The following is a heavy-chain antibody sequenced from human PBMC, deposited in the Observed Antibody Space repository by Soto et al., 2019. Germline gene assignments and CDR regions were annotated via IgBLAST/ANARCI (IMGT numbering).Heavy chain of an antibody. CDR2: IHTRGII. CDR3: ARGHSSRRGYSAVA. V-gene: IGHV4-4*07. D-gene: IGHD2-21*01. J-gene: IGHJ5*02. Sequence: QVQLQESGPGLVKPSETLSLTCTVSGGSVTSSYWSWVRQPAGKGLEWIGRIHTRGIINYNPSLTGRVTMSVDTSRNQIFVRLTSVTAADTGGYYCARGHSSRRGYSAVAWCQGTLVTVSS. CDR1: GGSVTSSY.